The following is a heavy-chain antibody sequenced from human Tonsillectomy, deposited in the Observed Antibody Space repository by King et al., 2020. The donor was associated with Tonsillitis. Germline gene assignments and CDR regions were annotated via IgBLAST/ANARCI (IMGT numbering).Heavy chain of an antibody. D-gene: IGHD3-22*01. CDR2: ISYYGSNK. Sequence: HVQLVESGGGVVQPGRSLRLSCAASGFTFSNFGMHWVRQAPGKGLEWVAVISYYGSNKYYTDSVKGRFTISRDNSNNTLYLQMNSLRAEDTAVYYCARDDYYDSSGFDYWGQGTLVTVSS. V-gene: IGHV3-30-3*01. CDR1: GFTFSNFG. CDR3: ARDDYYDSSGFDY. J-gene: IGHJ4*02.